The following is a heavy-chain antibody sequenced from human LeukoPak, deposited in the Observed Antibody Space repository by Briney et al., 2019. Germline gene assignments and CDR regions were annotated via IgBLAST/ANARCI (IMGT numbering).Heavy chain of an antibody. CDR2: IYYSGST. D-gene: IGHD3-22*01. J-gene: IGHJ4*02. V-gene: IGHV4-39*07. CDR1: GGSISSSSYY. Sequence: SETLSLTCTVSGGSISSSSYYWGCIRQPPGKGLEWVRSIYYSGSTTYTPSLKSRVTISVDTSKNQFSLKLSSVTAADTAVYYCAAAYDSSGPFDYWGQGTLVTVSS. CDR3: AAAYDSSGPFDY.